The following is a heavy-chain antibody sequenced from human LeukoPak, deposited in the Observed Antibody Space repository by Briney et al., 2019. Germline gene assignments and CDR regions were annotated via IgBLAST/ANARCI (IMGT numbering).Heavy chain of an antibody. CDR1: EFSVGSNY. CDR2: IYSGGST. Sequence: GGSLRLSCAASEFSVGSNYMTWVRQAPGKGLEWVSLIYSGGSTYYADSVKGRFTISRDNSKNTVYLQMNSLRVEDTAVYYCASQSYARFDPWGQGTLVTVSS. D-gene: IGHD3-16*01. V-gene: IGHV3-66*04. CDR3: ASQSYARFDP. J-gene: IGHJ5*02.